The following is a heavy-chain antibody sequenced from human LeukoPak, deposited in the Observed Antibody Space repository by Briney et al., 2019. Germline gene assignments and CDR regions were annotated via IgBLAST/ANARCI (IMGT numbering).Heavy chain of an antibody. CDR3: AREFGHDRWYFDY. D-gene: IGHD5-12*01. V-gene: IGHV3-30*03. CDR2: IPADGRIQ. CDR1: GFTFSTYS. J-gene: IGHJ4*02. Sequence: PGGSLRLSCAASGFTFSTYSIHWVRQAPGKGLEWVTVIPADGRIQYYSDSVKGRFTISRDNSLNTLHLQMNSLRTGDTAVYYCAREFGHDRWYFDYWGQGALVTVSS.